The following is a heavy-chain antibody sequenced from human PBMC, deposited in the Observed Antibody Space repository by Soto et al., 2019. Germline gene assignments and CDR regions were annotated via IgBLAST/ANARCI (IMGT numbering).Heavy chain of an antibody. CDR2: INHSGST. D-gene: IGHD6-13*01. CDR3: ASRALEQQLGYYFDY. CDR1: GGSFSGYY. J-gene: IGHJ4*02. V-gene: IGHV4-34*01. Sequence: QVQLQQWGAGLLKPSETLSLTCAVYGGSFSGYYWSWIRQPPGKGLEWIGEINHSGSTNYNPSLKSRVTISVDTSTTQFSLKLSSVTAADTAVYSCASRALEQQLGYYFDYWGQGTLVTVSS.